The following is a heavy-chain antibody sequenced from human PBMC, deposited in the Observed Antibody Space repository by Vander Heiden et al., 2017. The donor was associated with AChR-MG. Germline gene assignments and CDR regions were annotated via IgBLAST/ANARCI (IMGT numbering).Heavy chain of an antibody. J-gene: IGHJ6*03. CDR2: ISDSGGST. V-gene: IGHV3-23*01. CDR1: GFTFSTYA. D-gene: IGHD3-10*02. CDR3: AKRRPMVGTFYYMDV. Sequence: EERLLVSGGCLVQPGGSLRPPCADSGFTFSTYAMTWVRPAPGKGLEWVSAISDSGGSTYYADSVRGRFTISRDNSKNTVYLQMNSLRAEDTAVYYCAKRRPMVGTFYYMDVWGKGTTVAVSS.